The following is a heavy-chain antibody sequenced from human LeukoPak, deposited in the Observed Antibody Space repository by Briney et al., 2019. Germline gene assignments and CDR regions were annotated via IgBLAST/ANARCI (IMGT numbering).Heavy chain of an antibody. CDR1: GGTFSSYA. Sequence: SVKVSCKASGGTFSSYAISWVRQAPGQGLEWMGRIIPILGIANYAQKFQGRVTITADKSTSTAYMELSSLRSEDTAVYYCARSHSYYYDSSGYYSDYWGQGTLVTVSS. CDR3: ARSHSYYYDSSGYYSDY. J-gene: IGHJ4*02. CDR2: IIPILGIA. D-gene: IGHD3-22*01. V-gene: IGHV1-69*04.